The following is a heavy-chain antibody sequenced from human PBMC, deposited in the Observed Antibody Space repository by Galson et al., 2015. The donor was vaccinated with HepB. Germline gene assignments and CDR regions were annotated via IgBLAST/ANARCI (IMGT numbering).Heavy chain of an antibody. CDR3: ARGGWLGGGNSVAFDI. Sequence: SVKVSCKASGGTFSSYAISWVRQAPGQGLEWMGGIIPIFGTANYAQKFQGRVTITADESTSTAYMELSSLRSEDTAVYYCARGGWLGGGNSVAFDIWGQGTMVTVSS. CDR1: GGTFSSYA. V-gene: IGHV1-69*13. CDR2: IIPIFGTA. J-gene: IGHJ3*02. D-gene: IGHD4-23*01.